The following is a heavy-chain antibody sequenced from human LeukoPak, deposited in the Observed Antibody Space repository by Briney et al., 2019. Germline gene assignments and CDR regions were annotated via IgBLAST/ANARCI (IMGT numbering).Heavy chain of an antibody. CDR3: AKDISAVQDAFDI. D-gene: IGHD6-19*01. CDR1: GYTFDDYA. Sequence: GRSLRLSCAASGYTFDDYAMHWVRQAPGKGLEWVSGISWNSGSIGYADSVKGRFTISRDNAKSSLYLQMNSLRAEDTALYYCAKDISAVQDAFDIWGQGTMVTVSS. V-gene: IGHV3-9*01. CDR2: ISWNSGSI. J-gene: IGHJ3*02.